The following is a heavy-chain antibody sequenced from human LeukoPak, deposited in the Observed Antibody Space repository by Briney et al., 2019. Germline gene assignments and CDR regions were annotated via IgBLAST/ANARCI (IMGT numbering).Heavy chain of an antibody. Sequence: ASVNVSCKVSGYNFTSYDINWVRQATGQGLEWMGWMKPNSGNTGYAQKFQGRVTITRNTAISTAYMELSSLRSEDTAVYYCARDLGSYGDYDEYFQHWGQGTLVTVSS. CDR2: MKPNSGNT. D-gene: IGHD4-17*01. V-gene: IGHV1-8*03. J-gene: IGHJ1*01. CDR3: ARDLGSYGDYDEYFQH. CDR1: GYNFTSYD.